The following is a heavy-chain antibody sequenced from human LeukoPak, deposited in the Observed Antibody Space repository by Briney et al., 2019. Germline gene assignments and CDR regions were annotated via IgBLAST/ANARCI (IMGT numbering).Heavy chain of an antibody. J-gene: IGHJ5*02. V-gene: IGHV1-2*02. Sequence: ASVKVSCKASGYTFTGYYMHWVRQAPGQGLEWMGWINPNSGGTNYAQKFQGRVTMTRDTSISTAYMELSRLRSDDTAVYYCARDSGRVRFCSSPSCYYEERNGFAPGGQGTLVTVSS. CDR2: INPNSGGT. D-gene: IGHD2-2*01. CDR3: ARDSGRVRFCSSPSCYYEERNGFAP. CDR1: GYTFTGYY.